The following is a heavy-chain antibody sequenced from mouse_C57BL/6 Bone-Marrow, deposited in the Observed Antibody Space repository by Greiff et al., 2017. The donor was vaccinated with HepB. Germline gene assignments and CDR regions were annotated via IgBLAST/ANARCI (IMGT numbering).Heavy chain of an antibody. Sequence: VQLQQSGTVLARPGASVKMSCKTSGYTFTSYWMHWVKQRPGQGLEWIGAIYPGNSDTSYNQKFKGKAKLTAVTSASTAYTELSSLTNEDSAVYYCTRDYYVSSYVWFAYWGQGTLVTVSA. CDR3: TRDYYVSSYVWFAY. CDR1: GYTFTSYW. J-gene: IGHJ3*01. D-gene: IGHD1-1*01. CDR2: IYPGNSDT. V-gene: IGHV1-5*01.